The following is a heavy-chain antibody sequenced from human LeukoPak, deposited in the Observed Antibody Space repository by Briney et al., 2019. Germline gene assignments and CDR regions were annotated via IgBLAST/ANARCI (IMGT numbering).Heavy chain of an antibody. J-gene: IGHJ4*02. V-gene: IGHV1-69*04. CDR1: GGTFSSYT. CDR3: ARDIGGSGGYRDY. D-gene: IGHD3-10*01. Sequence: ASVKVPCKASGGTFSSYTISWVRQAPGQGLEWMGRIIPILGIANYAQKFQGRVTITADKSTSTAYMELSSLRSEDTAVYYCARDIGGSGGYRDYWGQGTLVTVSS. CDR2: IIPILGIA.